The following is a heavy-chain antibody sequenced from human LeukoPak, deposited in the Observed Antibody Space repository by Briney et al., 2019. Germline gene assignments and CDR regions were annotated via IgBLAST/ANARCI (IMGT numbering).Heavy chain of an antibody. Sequence: PSETLSLTCAVSGNSISNTYYWGWIRQPPGKELEWIGSIYNSGSTHYNPSLKSRVTISVDTFKNQFSLKLSSVTAADTAVYYCARNSSGNYFDYWGQGTLVTVSS. CDR3: ARNSSGNYFDY. CDR1: GNSISNTYY. J-gene: IGHJ4*02. V-gene: IGHV4-38-2*01. CDR2: IYNSGST. D-gene: IGHD1-26*01.